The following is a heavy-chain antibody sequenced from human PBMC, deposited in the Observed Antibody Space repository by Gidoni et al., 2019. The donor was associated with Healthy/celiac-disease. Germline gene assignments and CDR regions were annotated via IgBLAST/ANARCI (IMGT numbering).Heavy chain of an antibody. CDR1: GFTFSSYW. D-gene: IGHD3-22*01. J-gene: IGHJ3*02. Sequence: EVQLVESGGGLVKPGGSLRLSCAASGFTFSSYWLSWVRQAPGKGLEWVANIKQDGSEKYYVDSVKCRFTISRDNAKNSLYLQMNSLRAEDTAVYYCARKNYYDSSGYYGIAFDIWGQGTMVTVSS. CDR3: ARKNYYDSSGYYGIAFDI. CDR2: IKQDGSEK. V-gene: IGHV3-7*03.